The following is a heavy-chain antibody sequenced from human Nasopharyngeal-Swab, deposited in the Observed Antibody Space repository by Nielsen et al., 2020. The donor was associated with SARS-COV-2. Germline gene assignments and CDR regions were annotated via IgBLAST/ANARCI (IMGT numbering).Heavy chain of an antibody. D-gene: IGHD4-17*01. CDR1: AFTFSSYS. J-gene: IGHJ2*01. CDR2: ISSSSTYI. Sequence: GRSLRLSCVVSAFTFSSYSINWVRQAPGKGLEWVSSISSSSTYIYYADSVKGRFTVSRDNAKNSLYLQMNSLRAEDTAVYYCAREAFGDYEWYFDLWGRGTLVTVSS. CDR3: AREAFGDYEWYFDL. V-gene: IGHV3-21*01.